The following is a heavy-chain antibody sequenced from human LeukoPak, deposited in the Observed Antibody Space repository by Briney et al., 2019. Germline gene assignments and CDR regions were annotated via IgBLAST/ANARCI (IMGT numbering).Heavy chain of an antibody. D-gene: IGHD6-19*01. CDR1: GFTFSSYS. Sequence: GGSLRLSCAASGFTFSSYSMNWVRQAPGKGLEWVSSISSSSSYIYYADSVKGRFTISRDNAKNSLYLQMNSLRAEDTAVYYCARDPYPPYSSGKEVYFDYWGQGTLVTVSS. CDR3: ARDPYPPYSSGKEVYFDY. V-gene: IGHV3-21*01. J-gene: IGHJ4*02. CDR2: ISSSSSYI.